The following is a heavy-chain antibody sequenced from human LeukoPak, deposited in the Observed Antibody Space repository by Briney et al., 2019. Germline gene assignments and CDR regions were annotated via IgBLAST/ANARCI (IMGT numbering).Heavy chain of an antibody. CDR1: GGSISSYY. D-gene: IGHD1-1*01. CDR3: ARDTTRYGMDV. CDR2: IYYSGST. J-gene: IGHJ6*02. Sequence: PSETLSLTCTVSGGSISSYYWSWIRQPPGKGLEWIGYIYYSGSTNYNPSLKSRVTISVDTSENQFSLKLSSVTAADTAVYYCARDTTRYGMDVWGQGTTVTVSS. V-gene: IGHV4-59*01.